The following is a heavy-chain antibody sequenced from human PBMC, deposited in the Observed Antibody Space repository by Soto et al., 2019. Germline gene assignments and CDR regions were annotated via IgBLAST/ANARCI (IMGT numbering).Heavy chain of an antibody. D-gene: IGHD6-13*01. V-gene: IGHV2-5*02. CDR1: GFSLSSGGVG. CDR2: VYWDDDK. CDR3: AHKTGTSWYLNWFDP. J-gene: IGHJ5*02. Sequence: QITLKESGPTLVKPTQTLTLTCTFSGFSLSSGGVGVGWIRQPPGKALEWLALVYWDDDKRYSPSLKSRLTNTKDTSKNQVILTMTNVDPVDTATYYCAHKTGTSWYLNWFDPWGQGTLVTVSS.